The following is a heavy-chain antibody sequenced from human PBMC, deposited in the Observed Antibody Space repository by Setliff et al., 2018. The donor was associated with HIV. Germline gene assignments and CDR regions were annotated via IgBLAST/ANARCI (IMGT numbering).Heavy chain of an antibody. D-gene: IGHD2-21*02. CDR2: IYYSGST. CDR1: GGSISSGDYY. CDR3: ARAVCGGDCYSRLNWFDP. V-gene: IGHV4-31*03. Sequence: SLTCTVSGGSISSGDYYWSWIRQHPGKGLEWIGYIYYSGSTYYNPSLKSRVTISVDTSKNQFSLRLSSVTAADTAVYYCARAVCGGDCYSRLNWFDPWGQGTLVTVSS. J-gene: IGHJ5*02.